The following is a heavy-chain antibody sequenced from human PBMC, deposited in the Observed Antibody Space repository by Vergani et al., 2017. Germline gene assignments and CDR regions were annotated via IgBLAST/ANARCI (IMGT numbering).Heavy chain of an antibody. V-gene: IGHV1-46*01. CDR3: ARASYYYDSSGYPFDY. CDR1: GYSFTSYY. D-gene: IGHD3-22*01. Sequence: VQLVQSGAEVKKPGESLKISCKGSGYSFTSYYMHWVRQAPGQGLEWMGIINPSGGSTSYAQKFQGRVTMTRDTSTSTVYMELSSLRSEDTAVYYCARASYYYDSSGYPFDYWGQGTLVTVSS. J-gene: IGHJ4*02. CDR2: INPSGGST.